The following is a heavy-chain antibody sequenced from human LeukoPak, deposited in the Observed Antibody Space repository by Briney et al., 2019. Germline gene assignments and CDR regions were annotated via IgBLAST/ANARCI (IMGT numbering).Heavy chain of an antibody. CDR1: GGSFSGYY. D-gene: IGHD3-10*01. J-gene: IGHJ4*02. CDR2: INHSGST. Sequence: SETLSLTCAVYGGSFSGYYWSRIRQPPGKGLEWIGEINHSGSTNYNPSLKSRVTISVDTSKNQFSLKLSSVTAADTAVYYCARGPISDYYGSGSSDYWGQGTLVTVSS. CDR3: ARGPISDYYGSGSSDY. V-gene: IGHV4-34*01.